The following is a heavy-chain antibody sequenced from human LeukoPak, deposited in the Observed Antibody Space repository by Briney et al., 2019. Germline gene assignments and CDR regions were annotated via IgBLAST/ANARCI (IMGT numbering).Heavy chain of an antibody. Sequence: PGGSLRLSCAASGFTFSSYCMSWVRQAPGKGLEWVANIRQDGSEKDYVDSVKGRFTISRDNAKNSLYLQMNSLRAEDTAVYYCARLPRGQEDYYYYGMDVWGQGTTVTVSS. CDR1: GFTFSSYC. CDR3: ARLPRGQEDYYYYGMDV. V-gene: IGHV3-7*01. J-gene: IGHJ6*02. D-gene: IGHD3-10*01. CDR2: IRQDGSEK.